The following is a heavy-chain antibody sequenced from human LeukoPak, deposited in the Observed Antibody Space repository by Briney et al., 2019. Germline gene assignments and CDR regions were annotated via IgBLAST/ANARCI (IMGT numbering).Heavy chain of an antibody. D-gene: IGHD2/OR15-2a*01. J-gene: IGHJ6*03. V-gene: IGHV3-43D*03. CDR1: GFTFDDYA. CDR2: ITWDGGST. Sequence: GGSLRLSCAASGFTFDDYAMHWVRQASGKGLEWVSHITWDGGSTHYADSVEGRFTISRDNRENSLYLQMNSLRPEDTALYYCAKDRAARGRGNYFYMNVWGKGTTVTVSS. CDR3: AKDRAARGRGNYFYMNV.